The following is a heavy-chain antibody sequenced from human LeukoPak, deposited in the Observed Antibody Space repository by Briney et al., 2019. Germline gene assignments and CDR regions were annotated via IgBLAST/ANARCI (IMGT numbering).Heavy chain of an antibody. V-gene: IGHV3-23*01. CDR3: AKDGQGFADYFDY. CDR1: GFTFSGYG. J-gene: IGHJ4*02. CDR2: ISNTGGST. Sequence: GGSLRLSCAASGFTFSGYGMSWVRQAPGKGLEWVSSISNTGGSTYYADSVKGRFTISRDNSKNTLYLQMNSLRAEDTAVYYCAKDGQGFADYFDYWGQGTLVTVSS.